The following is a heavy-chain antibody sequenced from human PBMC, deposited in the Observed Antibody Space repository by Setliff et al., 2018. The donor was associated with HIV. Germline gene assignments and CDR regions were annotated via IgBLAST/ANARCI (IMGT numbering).Heavy chain of an antibody. CDR3: ARELRYSYGASFDY. D-gene: IGHD5-18*01. V-gene: IGHV3-21*01. CDR1: GFTFSTYN. Sequence: PGGSLRLSCAASGFTFSTYNMNWVRQAPGKGLEWVSSISNSGSYIYYADSLKGRFTISRDSAKNSLYLQMNSLRAEDTAVYYCARELRYSYGASFDYWGQGTLVTVSS. J-gene: IGHJ4*02. CDR2: ISNSGSYI.